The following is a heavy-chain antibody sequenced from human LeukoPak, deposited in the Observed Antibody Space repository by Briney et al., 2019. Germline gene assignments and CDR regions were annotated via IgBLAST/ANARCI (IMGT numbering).Heavy chain of an antibody. Sequence: SETLSLTCTVSGGSISSYYWSWLRQPPGKGLEWIGYIYYSGSTNYNPSLKSRVTISVDTSKNQFSLKLSSVTAADTAVYYCARDVDSGAYNWFDPWGQGTLVTVSS. CDR2: IYYSGST. J-gene: IGHJ5*02. CDR3: ARDVDSGAYNWFDP. D-gene: IGHD3/OR15-3a*01. CDR1: GGSISSYY. V-gene: IGHV4-59*01.